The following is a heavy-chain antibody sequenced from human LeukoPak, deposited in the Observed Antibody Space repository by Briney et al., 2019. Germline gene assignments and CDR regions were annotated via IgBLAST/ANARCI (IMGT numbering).Heavy chain of an antibody. CDR2: ISGSGGST. Sequence: PGGSLRLSCAASGFTFSSYAMSWVRQAPGKGLEWVSPISGSGGSTYYADSVKGRFTISRDNSKNTLYLQMDSLRAEDTAVYYCAKAYEQWLVKESDYWGQGTLVTVSS. V-gene: IGHV3-23*01. CDR3: AKAYEQWLVKESDY. CDR1: GFTFSSYA. J-gene: IGHJ4*02. D-gene: IGHD6-19*01.